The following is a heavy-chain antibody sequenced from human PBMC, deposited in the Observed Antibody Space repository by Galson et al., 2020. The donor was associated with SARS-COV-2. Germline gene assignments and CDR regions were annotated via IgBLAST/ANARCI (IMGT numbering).Heavy chain of an antibody. CDR3: ARLHCGEYAPEAFDI. CDR1: GTSTSSGSYS. V-gene: IGHV4-30-2*01. J-gene: IGHJ3*02. Sequence: SQTLSPTCAVSGTSTSSGSYSWNWIRQPPGKRREWRRYISHSGGTYYNPSLKSRVTTSGDRSKNQFSLRLSSVTAADTAAYYCARLHCGEYAPEAFDIWGPGTRVTVAS. CDR2: ISHSGGT. D-gene: IGHD4-17*01.